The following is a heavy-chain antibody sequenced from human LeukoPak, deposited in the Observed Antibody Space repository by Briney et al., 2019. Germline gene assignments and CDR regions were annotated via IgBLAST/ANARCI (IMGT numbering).Heavy chain of an antibody. CDR3: ARDYYDSSGYFTQPNDY. CDR2: ISAYNGNT. Sequence: GASVKVSCKASGYTFTSYGIIWVRQAPGQGLEWMGWISAYNGNTNYAQKLQGRVTMTTDTSTSTAYMELRSLRSDDTAVYYCARDYYDSSGYFTQPNDYWGQGTLVTVSS. D-gene: IGHD3-22*01. CDR1: GYTFTSYG. J-gene: IGHJ4*02. V-gene: IGHV1-18*01.